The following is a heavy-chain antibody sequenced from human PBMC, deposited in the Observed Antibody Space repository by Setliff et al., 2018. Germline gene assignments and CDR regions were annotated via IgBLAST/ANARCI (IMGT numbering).Heavy chain of an antibody. Sequence: GASVKVSCKASGYSFSTYAMSWIRQAPGQGLEWMGWINTNTGNPSYAQGFTGRFVFSLDTSVSTAYLQISSLKPEDTAMYYCAGASRFGTAIYKGDYYMDVWGNGTTVTFSS. J-gene: IGHJ6*03. CDR3: AGASRFGTAIYKGDYYMDV. D-gene: IGHD2-21*02. V-gene: IGHV7-4-1*02. CDR2: INTNTGNP. CDR1: GYSFSTYA.